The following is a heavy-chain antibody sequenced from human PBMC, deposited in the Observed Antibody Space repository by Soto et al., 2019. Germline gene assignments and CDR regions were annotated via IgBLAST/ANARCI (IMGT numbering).Heavy chain of an antibody. CDR3: ATLTRDIVVVPAFDY. CDR2: IYYSGST. CDR1: GGSISSYY. D-gene: IGHD2-2*01. J-gene: IGHJ4*02. V-gene: IGHV4-59*08. Sequence: SETLSLTCTVSGGSISSYYWSWIRQPPGKGLEWIGYIYYSGSTNYIPSLKSRVTISVDTSKNQFSLKLSSVTAADTAVYYCATLTRDIVVVPAFDYWGQGTLVTVSS.